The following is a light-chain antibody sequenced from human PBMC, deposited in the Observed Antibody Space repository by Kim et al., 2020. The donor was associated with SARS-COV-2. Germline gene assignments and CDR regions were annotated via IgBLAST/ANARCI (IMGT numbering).Light chain of an antibody. CDR3: QQYNNWPSGT. Sequence: EIVMTQSPATLSVSPGERATLSCRASQSVGSNLAWYQQKPGQAPRLLIYGAFTRATGIPARFSGSGSGTEFTLTISSLQSEDFAVYYCQQYNNWPSGTFGQGTKVDIK. CDR1: QSVGSN. J-gene: IGKJ1*01. CDR2: GAF. V-gene: IGKV3-15*01.